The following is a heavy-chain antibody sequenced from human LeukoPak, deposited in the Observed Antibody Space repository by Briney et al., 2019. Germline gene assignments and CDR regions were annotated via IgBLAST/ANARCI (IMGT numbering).Heavy chain of an antibody. CDR1: GYTFTGYY. V-gene: IGHV1-69*13. CDR3: ARTKSTDDAFDI. J-gene: IGHJ3*02. CDR2: IIPIFGTA. Sequence: SVKVSCKASGYTFTGYYMHWVRQAPGQGLEWMGGIIPIFGTANYAQKFQGRVTITADESTSTAYMELSSLRSEDTAVYYCARTKSTDDAFDIWGQGTMVTVSS. D-gene: IGHD5/OR15-5a*01.